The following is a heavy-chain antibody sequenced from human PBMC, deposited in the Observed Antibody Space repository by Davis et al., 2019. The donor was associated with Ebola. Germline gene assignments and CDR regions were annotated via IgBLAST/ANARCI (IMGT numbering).Heavy chain of an antibody. J-gene: IGHJ6*02. V-gene: IGHV4-4*02. CDR3: AQTRLVLTPMYNNYPSFKSRVTTAVEQSKNKFSLKMGSVTAADTAVYYCARTRVVVTAMYYYYYGMDV. Sequence: SETLSLTCAVSGGSISSSNWWSWVRQPPGKGLEWIGEIYHSGSTNYNPSLKSRVTISVDTSKNQFSLHLSSVNAADPAVYYCAQTRLVLTPMYNNYPSFKSRVTTAVEQSKNKFSLKMGSVTAADTAVYYCARTRVVVTAMYYYYYGMDVWGQGTTVTVSS. CDR1: GGSISSSNW. CDR2: IYHSGST. D-gene: IGHD6-19*01.